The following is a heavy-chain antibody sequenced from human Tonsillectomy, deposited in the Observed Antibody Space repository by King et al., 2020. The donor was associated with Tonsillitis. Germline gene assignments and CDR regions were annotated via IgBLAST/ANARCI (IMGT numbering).Heavy chain of an antibody. D-gene: IGHD3-9*01. J-gene: IGHJ6*03. CDR2: ISAYNGNT. Sequence: VQLVESGAEVKKPGASVKVSCKASGYTFTSYGISWVRQAPGQGREWMGWISAYNGNTNYAQKLQGRVTMTTDTSTSTAYMELRSLRSDDTAVYYCARVEGYFDWLLGNDYYYYYMDVWGKGTTVTVSS. CDR3: ARVEGYFDWLLGNDYYYYYMDV. CDR1: GYTFTSYG. V-gene: IGHV1-18*01.